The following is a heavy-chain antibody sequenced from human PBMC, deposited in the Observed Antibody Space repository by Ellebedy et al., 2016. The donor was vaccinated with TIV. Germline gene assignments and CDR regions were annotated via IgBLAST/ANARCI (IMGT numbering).Heavy chain of an antibody. Sequence: PGGSLRLSCAASGFTFSSYGMHRVRQAPGKGLEWVAFIRYDGSNKYYADSVKGRFTISRDNSKNTLYLQMNSLRAEDTAVYYCARMYSSRGYFDYWGQGTLVTVSS. CDR1: GFTFSSYG. CDR3: ARMYSSRGYFDY. D-gene: IGHD6-13*01. V-gene: IGHV3-30*02. CDR2: IRYDGSNK. J-gene: IGHJ4*02.